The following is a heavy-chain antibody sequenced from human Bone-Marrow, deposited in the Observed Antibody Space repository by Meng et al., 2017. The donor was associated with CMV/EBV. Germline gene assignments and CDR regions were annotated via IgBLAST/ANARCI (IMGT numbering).Heavy chain of an antibody. Sequence: SLKISCTTSGFTFADYAMHWVRQAPGKGLEWVSGINWNSGWMAFADSLEGRFTISRDNAKSSLNLQMNNLRTEDTALYYCVKDSQRLGTYSFDYWGQGTLVTVSS. J-gene: IGHJ4*02. D-gene: IGHD3-16*01. V-gene: IGHV3-9*01. CDR3: VKDSQRLGTYSFDY. CDR2: INWNSGWM. CDR1: GFTFADYA.